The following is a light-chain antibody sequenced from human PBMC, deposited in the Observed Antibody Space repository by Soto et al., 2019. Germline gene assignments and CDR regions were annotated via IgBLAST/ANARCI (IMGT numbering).Light chain of an antibody. Sequence: QSVLTQPPSVSGAPGQRVTISCTGSSSNIGAGYDVHWYQQLPGTAPKLLIHGNSNRPSGVPDRFSGSKSGTSASLAITGLQAEDEADYYCQSYDSSLSGSGFGGGTKLTVL. V-gene: IGLV1-40*01. J-gene: IGLJ2*01. CDR3: QSYDSSLSGSG. CDR2: GNS. CDR1: SSNIGAGYD.